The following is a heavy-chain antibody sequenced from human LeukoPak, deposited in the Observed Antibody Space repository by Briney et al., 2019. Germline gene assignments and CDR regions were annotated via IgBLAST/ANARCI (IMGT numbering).Heavy chain of an antibody. Sequence: GGSLRLSCAASGFTFSSYAMSWVRQAPGKGLEWVSAISGSGGSTYYADSVKGRFTISRDNSKNTLYLQMNSPRAEDTAVYYCAKLRFLEWPYWYFDLWGRGTLVTVSS. D-gene: IGHD3-3*01. V-gene: IGHV3-23*01. CDR2: ISGSGGST. CDR1: GFTFSSYA. J-gene: IGHJ2*01. CDR3: AKLRFLEWPYWYFDL.